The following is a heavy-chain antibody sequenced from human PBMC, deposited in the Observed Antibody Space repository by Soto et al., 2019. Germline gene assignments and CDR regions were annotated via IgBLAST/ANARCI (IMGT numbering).Heavy chain of an antibody. Sequence: QVHLVQSGGEVKKPGASVRVSCRASEYNFNNRYGISWVRQAPGQGLEWMGWINSYSGDTNYAENFQDRVIMATDTSTNTASMELRSLRFDDTAFYYCAGGQGSLISYYFDSWGQGTLVTVSS. D-gene: IGHD2-21*01. J-gene: IGHJ4*02. V-gene: IGHV1-18*04. CDR1: EYNFNNRYG. CDR2: INSYSGDT. CDR3: AGGQGSLISYYFDS.